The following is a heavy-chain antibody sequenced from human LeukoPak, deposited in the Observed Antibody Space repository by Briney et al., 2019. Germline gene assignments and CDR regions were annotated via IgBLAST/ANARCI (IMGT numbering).Heavy chain of an antibody. Sequence: PSETLSLTCTVSGGSVSSGSYYWSWIRQPPGKGLEWIGYIYNSGSTKYNPSLKSRVIISVDTSKNQFSLKLSSVTAADTAVYYCAAWGASSDPWGQGTLVTVSS. D-gene: IGHD7-27*01. CDR3: AAWGASSDP. CDR1: GGSVSSGSYY. V-gene: IGHV4-61*01. J-gene: IGHJ5*02. CDR2: IYNSGST.